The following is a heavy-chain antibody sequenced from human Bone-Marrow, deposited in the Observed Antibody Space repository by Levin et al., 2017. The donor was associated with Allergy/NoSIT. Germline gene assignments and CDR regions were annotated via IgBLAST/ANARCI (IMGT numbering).Heavy chain of an antibody. Sequence: ETLSLTCAASGFTVSNNYMTWVRQAPGKGLEWVSVIYSGGSTYYADSVKGRFTISRDISKNTVDLQMNSLRVEDTAVYYCARDYGDYWGQGTLVTVSS. CDR3: ARDYGDY. J-gene: IGHJ4*02. V-gene: IGHV3-53*01. CDR1: GFTVSNNY. D-gene: IGHD4-17*01. CDR2: IYSGGST.